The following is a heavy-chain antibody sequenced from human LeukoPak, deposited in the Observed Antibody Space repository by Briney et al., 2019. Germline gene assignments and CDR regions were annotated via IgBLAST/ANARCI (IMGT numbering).Heavy chain of an antibody. V-gene: IGHV4-31*03. D-gene: IGHD3-10*01. CDR3: ARAPLLQPPNDAFDI. CDR1: GGSISSGGSY. CDR2: IYYSGST. J-gene: IGHJ3*02. Sequence: SQTLSLTCTVSGGSISSGGSYWSWIRQHPGKGLEWIGYIYYSGSTYYNPSLKSRVTISVDTSKNQFSLKLSSVTAADTAVYYCARAPLLQPPNDAFDIWGQGTMVTVSS.